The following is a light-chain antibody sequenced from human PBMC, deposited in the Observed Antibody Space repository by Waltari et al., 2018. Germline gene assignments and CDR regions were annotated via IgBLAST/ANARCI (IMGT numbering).Light chain of an antibody. Sequence: SYDLTQPPSVSVSPGQTASITCSGVKLGDKNVCWYQQKPGQSPVVVIFRDTQRPSGSPARFSGSNSGNTATLTITGTQALDAADYYCQSWDSTVVQFGGGTKLTVL. CDR1: KLGDKN. CDR2: RDT. J-gene: IGLJ2*01. CDR3: QSWDSTVVQ. V-gene: IGLV3-1*01.